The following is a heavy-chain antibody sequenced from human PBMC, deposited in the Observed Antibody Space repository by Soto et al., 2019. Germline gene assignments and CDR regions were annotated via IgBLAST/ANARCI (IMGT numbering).Heavy chain of an antibody. CDR2: IWYDGSNK. D-gene: IGHD3-22*01. V-gene: IGHV3-33*01. J-gene: IGHJ5*02. CDR3: ARDYYDSSGYLRFDP. Sequence: PGGSLRLSCAASGFTFSSYGMHWVRQAPGKGLEWVAVIWYDGSNKYYADSVKGRFTISRDNSKNTLYLQMNSLRAEDTAVYYCARDYYDSSGYLRFDPWGQGTLVTVSS. CDR1: GFTFSSYG.